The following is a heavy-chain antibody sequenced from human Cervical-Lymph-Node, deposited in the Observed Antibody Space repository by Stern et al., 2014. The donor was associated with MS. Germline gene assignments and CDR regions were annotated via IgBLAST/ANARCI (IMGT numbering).Heavy chain of an antibody. D-gene: IGHD3-16*01. CDR3: ATDGGHYYFDN. CDR1: GVTLSGYV. J-gene: IGHJ4*02. V-gene: IGHV3-21*01. CDR2: ITGLGHYI. Sequence: EVHLVESGGGLVKPGGSLRLSCAASGVTLSGYVMNWVSQAPGKGLEWVSSITGLGHYIDYADSVKGRFTISRDNAKNSVFLQMDSLRVEDTAVYYCATDGGHYYFDNWGQGILVTVSS.